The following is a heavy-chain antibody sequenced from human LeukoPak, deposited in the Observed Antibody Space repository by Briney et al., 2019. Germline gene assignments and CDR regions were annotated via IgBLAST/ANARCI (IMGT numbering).Heavy chain of an antibody. CDR2: ISAYNGNT. CDR3: ARVICGGDCYYYYYYYMDV. D-gene: IGHD2-21*01. J-gene: IGHJ6*03. V-gene: IGHV1-18*01. Sequence: GASVKVSCKASGYTFTSYGISWVRQAPGQGLEWMGWISAYNGNTNYAQKLQSSVTMTTDTSTSTAYMELRSLRSDDTAVYYCARVICGGDCYYYYYYYMDVWGKGTTVTVSS. CDR1: GYTFTSYG.